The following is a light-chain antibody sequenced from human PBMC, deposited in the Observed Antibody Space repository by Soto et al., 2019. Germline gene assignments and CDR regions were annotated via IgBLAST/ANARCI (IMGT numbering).Light chain of an antibody. CDR3: QSYDSSLSGYV. J-gene: IGLJ1*01. CDR2: DNS. Sequence: QSVLTQPPSVSGAPGQRVTISCTGSSASIGAGYVVLWYQQLPGTAPKLLIYDNSNRPSGVPDRFSGSKSGTSASLAITGLQAEDEADYYCQSYDSSLSGYVFGTGTKLTVL. CDR1: SASIGAGYV. V-gene: IGLV1-40*01.